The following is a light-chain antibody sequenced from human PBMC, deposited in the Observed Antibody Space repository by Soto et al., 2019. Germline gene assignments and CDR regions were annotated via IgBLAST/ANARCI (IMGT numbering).Light chain of an antibody. CDR3: ISYAGNNNYV. CDR1: SSDIGRYNF. CDR2: EGN. J-gene: IGLJ1*01. V-gene: IGLV2-8*01. Sequence: QSALTQPPSASGSSGQSVTISCTGTSSDIGRYNFVSWYQQYPGKAPKLVIYEGNKRPSGVPDRFSGSKSGNTASLTVSGLQAVDEADCYCISYAGNNNYVFGTGTKLTVL.